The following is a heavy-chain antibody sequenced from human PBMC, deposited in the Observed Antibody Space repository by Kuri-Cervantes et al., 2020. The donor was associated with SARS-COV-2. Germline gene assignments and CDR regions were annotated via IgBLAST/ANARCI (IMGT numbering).Heavy chain of an antibody. CDR3: AADSRGSGSYLDY. CDR1: GGSISSYY. Sequence: SETLSLTCTVSGGSISSYYWGWIRQPPGKGLEWIGSIYHSGSTYYNPSLKSRVTISVDTSKNQFSLKLSSVTAADTAVYYCAADSRGSGSYLDYWGQGTLVTVSS. D-gene: IGHD3-10*01. V-gene: IGHV4-38-2*02. CDR2: IYHSGST. J-gene: IGHJ4*02.